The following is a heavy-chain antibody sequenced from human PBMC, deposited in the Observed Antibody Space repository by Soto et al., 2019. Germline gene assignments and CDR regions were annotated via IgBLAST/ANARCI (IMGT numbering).Heavy chain of an antibody. J-gene: IGHJ5*01. CDR2: INRDANDI. Sequence: EVQLVESGGGLVQPGGSLRLSCEASRGAFGDYWMHWVRQAPGKGLVWVSRINRDANDIIYADSVKGRLTGSRDNAKNTVLLQMNSLRVEDTAVYYWERDVRHNWFDSWGQGTLVTVSS. D-gene: IGHD3-10*02. V-gene: IGHV3-74*01. CDR1: RGAFGDYW. CDR3: ERDVRHNWFDS.